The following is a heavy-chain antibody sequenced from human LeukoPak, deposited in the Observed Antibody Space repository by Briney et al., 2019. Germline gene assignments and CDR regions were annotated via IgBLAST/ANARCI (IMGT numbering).Heavy chain of an antibody. J-gene: IGHJ3*02. V-gene: IGHV3-21*01. Sequence: NPGGSLRLSCVASGFTFSTYTINWVRQTPGKGLEWVSSISGSSYYIYYADSVRGRFTFSRDNAENSAYLQMNSLRAEDTAVYYCAKVVLGAKSSGDDAFDIWGQGTMVTVSS. CDR2: ISGSSYYI. CDR3: AKVVLGAKSSGDDAFDI. D-gene: IGHD2-15*01. CDR1: GFTFSTYT.